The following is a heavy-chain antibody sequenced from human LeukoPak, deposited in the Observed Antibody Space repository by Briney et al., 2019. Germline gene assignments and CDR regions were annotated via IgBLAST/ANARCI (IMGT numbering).Heavy chain of an antibody. CDR2: ISYDGTNK. Sequence: GGSLRLSCAVSGFTFSTYGMHWVRQAPGRGLEWVAVISYDGTNKYYTDSVKGRFTISRDNSKNTLYLQMNSLRPEDTAVFYCAKDSLAGYLRGYFDDWGQGTQVTVSS. CDR3: AKDSLAGYLRGYFDD. V-gene: IGHV3-30*18. J-gene: IGHJ4*02. D-gene: IGHD3-9*01. CDR1: GFTFSTYG.